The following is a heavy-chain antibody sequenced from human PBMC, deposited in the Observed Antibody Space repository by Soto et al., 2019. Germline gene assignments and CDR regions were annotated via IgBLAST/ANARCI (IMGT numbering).Heavy chain of an antibody. CDR3: ARDKGLRRLPEWYFDL. CDR2: ISYDGSNK. Sequence: QVQVVESGGGVVQPGRSLRLSCAASGFIFSSYAMHWVRQAPGKGLEWVALISYDGSNKYYADSVKGRFTISRDNSMNTLYLRMSSLRPEDTAGYYCARDKGLRRLPEWYFDLWGRGTLVTVSS. V-gene: IGHV3-30-3*01. CDR1: GFIFSSYA. J-gene: IGHJ2*01.